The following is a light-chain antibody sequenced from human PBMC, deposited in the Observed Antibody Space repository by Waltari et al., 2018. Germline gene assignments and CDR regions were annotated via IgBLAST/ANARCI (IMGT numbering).Light chain of an antibody. J-gene: IGKJ1*01. V-gene: IGKV3-20*01. CDR1: QSVGRS. CDR3: QHYVNLPVT. Sequence: EIVLPQSPGTLSLSPGERATLSCRASQSVGRSLAWYQHKPGLPPRLLIYDTSSRATGTPGRFSGSGSGTDFSLAISSLEPEDFAVYFCQHYVNLPVTFGQGTKVEI. CDR2: DTS.